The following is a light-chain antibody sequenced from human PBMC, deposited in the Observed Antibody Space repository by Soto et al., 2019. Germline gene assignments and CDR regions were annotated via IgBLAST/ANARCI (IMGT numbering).Light chain of an antibody. Sequence: EIGMTQSPATLSVSPEERATLSCRASQSVSSNLAWYQQKPGQAPRLLIYGASTRATGIPARFSGSGSGTEFTLTISSLQSEDFAVYYCQQYNNWPLLTFGGGTKVEIK. CDR2: GAS. CDR1: QSVSSN. J-gene: IGKJ4*01. CDR3: QQYNNWPLLT. V-gene: IGKV3-15*01.